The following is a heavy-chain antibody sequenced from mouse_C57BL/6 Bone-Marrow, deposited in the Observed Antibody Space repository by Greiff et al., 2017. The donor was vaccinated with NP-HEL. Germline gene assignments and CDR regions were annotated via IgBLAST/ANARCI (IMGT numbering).Heavy chain of an antibody. V-gene: IGHV1-15*01. J-gene: IGHJ2*01. CDR2: IDPETGGT. D-gene: IGHD2-4*01. CDR3: TPIYYDYDDY. CDR1: GYTFTDYE. Sequence: VQLQQSGAELVRPGASVTLSCKASGYTFTDYEMHWVKQTPVHGLEWIGAIDPETGGTAYNQKFKGKAILTADKSSSTAYMELRILTSEDSAVYYCTPIYYDYDDYWGQGTTLTVSS.